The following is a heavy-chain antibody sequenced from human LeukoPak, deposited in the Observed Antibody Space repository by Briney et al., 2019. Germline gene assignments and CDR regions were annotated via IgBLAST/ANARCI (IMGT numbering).Heavy chain of an antibody. CDR3: AKDRAYCNNCYHGFDF. Sequence: GGSLRLSCAASGLAYNTYAIACVSPAPGEWLEWVSSIRGSGDRTFYTDSVKGRFTISRDNSNNILYLEMIYLGADDTAVYYCAKDRAYCNNCYHGFDFWGQGALVTVSS. CDR1: GLAYNTYA. CDR2: IRGSGDRT. D-gene: IGHD2-21*02. V-gene: IGHV3-23*01. J-gene: IGHJ4*02.